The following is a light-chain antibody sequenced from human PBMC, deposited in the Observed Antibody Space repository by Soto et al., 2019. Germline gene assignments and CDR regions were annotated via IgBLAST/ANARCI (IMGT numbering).Light chain of an antibody. J-gene: IGKJ1*01. CDR2: GAS. CDR3: QQYNNWPGT. Sequence: EIVMTQSPATLSVSPGERATLSCRASQSVSSNLAWYQQKPGQAPSLLIYGASTRATGIPARFSGSGSGTEFTLTISRLQSEDFAVYYCQQYNNWPGTFGQGTKVDTK. V-gene: IGKV3-15*01. CDR1: QSVSSN.